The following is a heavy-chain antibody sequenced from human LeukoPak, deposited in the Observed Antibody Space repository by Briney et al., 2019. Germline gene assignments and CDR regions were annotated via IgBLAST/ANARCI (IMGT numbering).Heavy chain of an antibody. Sequence: SETLSLTCTVSGGSINNFFWNWVRQSPGKGLEWIGYVDHSGNTKYNPSLWGRVTMFVDTSNNQFSLRLTSLTAADTAVYYCARVPWKFEPFDIWGQGTKVTVSS. V-gene: IGHV4-59*01. CDR2: VDHSGNT. D-gene: IGHD1-1*01. CDR3: ARVPWKFEPFDI. J-gene: IGHJ3*02. CDR1: GGSINNFF.